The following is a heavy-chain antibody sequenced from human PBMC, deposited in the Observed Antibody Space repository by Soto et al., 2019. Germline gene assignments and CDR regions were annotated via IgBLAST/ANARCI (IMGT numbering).Heavy chain of an antibody. CDR3: ARPYYYGSGSYYPVDY. Sequence: PGGSLRLSCAASGFTVSSNYMSWVRQAPGEGLEWVSVIYSGGSTYYADSVKGRFTISRDNSKNTLYLQMNSLRAEDTAVYYCARPYYYGSGSYYPVDYWGQGT. V-gene: IGHV3-66*04. CDR2: IYSGGST. J-gene: IGHJ4*02. CDR1: GFTVSSNY. D-gene: IGHD3-10*01.